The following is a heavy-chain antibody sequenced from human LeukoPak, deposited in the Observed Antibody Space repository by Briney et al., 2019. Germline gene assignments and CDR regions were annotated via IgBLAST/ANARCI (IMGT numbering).Heavy chain of an antibody. V-gene: IGHV4-4*02. CDR1: GGSISSSNW. CDR2: IYHNGST. D-gene: IGHD2/OR15-2a*01. CDR3: ARAPDAGGTTGPYYFDY. Sequence: SETLSLTCAVSGGSISSSNWWSWVRQPPGKGLEWIGEIYHNGSTNYNPSLKSRVTISVDKSKNQFSLKLSSVTAADTAVYYCARAPDAGGTTGPYYFDYWGQGTLVTVSS. J-gene: IGHJ4*02.